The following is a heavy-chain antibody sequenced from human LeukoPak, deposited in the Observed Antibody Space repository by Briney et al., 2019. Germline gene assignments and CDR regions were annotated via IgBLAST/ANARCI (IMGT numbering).Heavy chain of an antibody. CDR3: AKDALAVAGNPDY. Sequence: GGSLRLSCAASGFTFNDYAMHWVRQAPGKGLEWVSHISWNSGIVGYADSVKGRFTISRDNAKNSLFLQMNSLRGEDTALYYCAKDALAVAGNPDYWGQGTLVTVSS. CDR1: GFTFNDYA. J-gene: IGHJ4*02. D-gene: IGHD6-19*01. CDR2: ISWNSGIV. V-gene: IGHV3-9*01.